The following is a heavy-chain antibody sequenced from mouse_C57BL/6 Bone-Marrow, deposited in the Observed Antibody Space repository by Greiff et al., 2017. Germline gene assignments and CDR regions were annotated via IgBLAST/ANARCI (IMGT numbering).Heavy chain of an antibody. CDR1: GYTFTDYY. CDR3: ARWEPHYHYAMDY. CDR2: INPYNGGT. V-gene: IGHV1-19*01. D-gene: IGHD5-5*01. Sequence: VQLQQSGPVLVKPGASVKMSCKASGYTFTDYYMHWVKQSPVQSLEWIGVINPYNGGTSYNQKFKGKATLTVDKSSSTAYMELNSLTSEDSAVYYCARWEPHYHYAMDYWGQGTSVTVSS. J-gene: IGHJ4*01.